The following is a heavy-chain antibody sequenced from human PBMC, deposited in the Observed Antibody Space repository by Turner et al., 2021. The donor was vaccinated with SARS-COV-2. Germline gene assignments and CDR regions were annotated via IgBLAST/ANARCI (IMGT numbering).Heavy chain of an antibody. Sequence: QVHLVESGGGVVQPGKSLRLSCAASGFPFSFHGMHWVRQAPGKGPEWVAMIHYDDRREYYADSVKGRFTVSRDNSNNTLYLQMNSLRVEDTAIYYCARGSNTEKVAAFDSWGQGTLVTVSS. CDR2: IHYDDRRE. CDR1: GFPFSFHG. CDR3: ARGSNTEKVAAFDS. D-gene: IGHD6-25*01. V-gene: IGHV3-33*01. J-gene: IGHJ4*02.